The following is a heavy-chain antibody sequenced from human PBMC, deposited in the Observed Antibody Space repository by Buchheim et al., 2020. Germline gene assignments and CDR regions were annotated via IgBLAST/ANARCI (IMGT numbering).Heavy chain of an antibody. CDR2: IYHSGST. D-gene: IGHD3-10*01. J-gene: IGHJ5*02. V-gene: IGHV4-30-2*01. CDR3: ARSAKRLWFGDQTGPWFDP. Sequence: QLQLQESGSGLVKPSQTLSLTCAVSGGSISSGGYSWSWIRQPPGKGLEWIGYIYHSGSTYYNPALKSRVTISVERSKNQVSLKLSSVTAADTSVYYCARSAKRLWFGDQTGPWFDPWGQGTL. CDR1: GGSISSGGYS.